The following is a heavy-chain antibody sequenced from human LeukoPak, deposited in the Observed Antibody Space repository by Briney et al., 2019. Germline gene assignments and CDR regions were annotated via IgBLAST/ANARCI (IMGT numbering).Heavy chain of an antibody. J-gene: IGHJ4*02. Sequence: GGSLRLSCAASGFTFSSYAMHWVRQAPGKGLEWVAVISYDGSNKYYADSVKGRFTISRHNSKNTLYLQMTSLRAEDTAVYYCARSPLPVIMEPDEYWGQGTLVTVSS. CDR1: GFTFSSYA. CDR3: ARSPLPVIMEPDEY. V-gene: IGHV3-30*04. D-gene: IGHD2-21*01. CDR2: ISYDGSNK.